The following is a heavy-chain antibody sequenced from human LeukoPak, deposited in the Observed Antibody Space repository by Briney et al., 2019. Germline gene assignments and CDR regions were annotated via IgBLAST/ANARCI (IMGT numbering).Heavy chain of an antibody. CDR2: IGSGSGGTT. J-gene: IGHJ6*02. V-gene: IGHV3-23*01. CDR3: AKNYESGRGVPYAMDV. Sequence: GGSLRLSCAASGFTVSSNYMSWVRQAPGKGLEWVSAIGSGSGGTTIYADSVKGRFTISRDNSKNTLYLQMTSLRGEDTAVYYCAKNYESGRGVPYAMDVWGQGTTVTVSS. D-gene: IGHD3-10*01. CDR1: GFTVSSNY.